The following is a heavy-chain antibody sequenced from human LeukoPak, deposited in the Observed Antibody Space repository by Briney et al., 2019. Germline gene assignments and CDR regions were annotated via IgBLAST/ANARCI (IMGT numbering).Heavy chain of an antibody. J-gene: IGHJ6*03. D-gene: IGHD3-10*01. CDR1: GFTFDDYA. V-gene: IGHV3-9*03. CDR3: AKGGGGYSYYYYMDV. CDR2: ISWNSGSI. Sequence: GRSLRLSCAASGFTFDDYAMHWVRQAPGKGLEWVSGISWNSGSIGYADSVKGRFTISGDNAKNSLYLQMNSLRAEDMALYYCAKGGGGYSYYYYMDVWGKGTTVTVSS.